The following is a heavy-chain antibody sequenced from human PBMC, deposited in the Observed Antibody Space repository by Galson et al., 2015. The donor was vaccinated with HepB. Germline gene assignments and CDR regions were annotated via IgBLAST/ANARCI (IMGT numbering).Heavy chain of an antibody. CDR2: LSGSGETT. CDR3: ARAAGAGGHRLPFGC. J-gene: IGHJ4*02. Sequence: SLRLSCAASGFPFINYAMSWVRQAPGKGLEWISTLSGSGETTYYSASVKGRFTISRDNSNNTMYLQLNSLRTDDTAVYYCARAAGAGGHRLPFGCWGQGSLVSVSS. D-gene: IGHD1-14*01. V-gene: IGHV3-23*01. CDR1: GFPFINYA.